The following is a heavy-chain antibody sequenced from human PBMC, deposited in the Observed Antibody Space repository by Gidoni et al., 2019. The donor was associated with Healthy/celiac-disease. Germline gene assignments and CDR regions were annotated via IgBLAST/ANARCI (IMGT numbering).Heavy chain of an antibody. CDR3: ARAGFGVVMPFDY. Sequence: EVQLVASVGGLVQPGGSLSLCCAASGVSFSSYSMNWVRQAPGQGLEWVSYSSSSSSTIYYADSVKGRFTISRDNAKNSLYLQMNSLRAEDTAVYYCARAGFGVVMPFDYWGQGTLVTVSS. CDR2: SSSSSSTI. D-gene: IGHD3-3*01. V-gene: IGHV3-48*04. J-gene: IGHJ4*02. CDR1: GVSFSSYS.